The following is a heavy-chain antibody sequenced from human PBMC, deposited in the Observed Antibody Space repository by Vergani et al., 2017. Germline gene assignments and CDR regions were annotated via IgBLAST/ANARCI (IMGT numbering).Heavy chain of an antibody. CDR2: MNGDGDTI. J-gene: IGHJ4*01. D-gene: IGHD3-3*01. CDR3: ARARKFRYGVVWENWFDPW. CDR1: GFTFNEYW. Sequence: EVELVESGGGLVQPGGSLRLSCAASGFTFNEYWMHWARQVPGKGLVWVSGMNGDGDTISYADSVKGRFTISRDNAKNTLFLQMNSLRAEDTAVYYCARARKFRYGVVWENWFDPWWGQGLLAIVSS. V-gene: IGHV3-74*01.